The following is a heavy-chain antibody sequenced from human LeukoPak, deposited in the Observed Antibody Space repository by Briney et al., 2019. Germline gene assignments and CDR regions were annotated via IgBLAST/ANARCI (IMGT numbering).Heavy chain of an antibody. V-gene: IGHV3-23*01. CDR3: AKDLGYCSGGSCLALDY. J-gene: IGHJ4*02. CDR2: ISGSGGST. Sequence: GGSLRLSCAASGFTFSSYAMSWVRQAPGKGLEWVSAISGSGGSTYYADSVKGRFTISRDNSKNTLYLQMNSLRAEDTAVYYCAKDLGYCSGGSCLALDYWDQGTLVTVSS. CDR1: GFTFSSYA. D-gene: IGHD2-15*01.